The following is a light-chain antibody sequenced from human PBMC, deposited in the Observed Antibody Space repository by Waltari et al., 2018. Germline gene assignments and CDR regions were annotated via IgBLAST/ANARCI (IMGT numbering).Light chain of an antibody. CDR3: GTWDSSLSGAV. Sequence: QSVLTQPPSVSAAPGQRVTISCSGGSSNIGNNYVSWYRQFPGTAPKTLIYENTERPAGIPGRCSGSKSGTSATLDITGLQAGDEADYYCGTWDSSLSGAVFGGGTHLTVL. CDR1: SSNIGNNY. CDR2: ENT. J-gene: IGLJ7*01. V-gene: IGLV1-51*02.